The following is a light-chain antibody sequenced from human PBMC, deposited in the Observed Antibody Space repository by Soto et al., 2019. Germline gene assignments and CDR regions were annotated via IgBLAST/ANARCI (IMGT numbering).Light chain of an antibody. CDR3: QQYGNSPQT. Sequence: ETELTQSPGTLSLSPGEIATLSCRASQSVSRSYLAWYQQKPGQAPRLLIYGASSRASGIPDRFSGRGSGTDFTLTISRLEPEDFAVYYCQQYGNSPQTFGGGTKVEIK. CDR2: GAS. J-gene: IGKJ4*01. V-gene: IGKV3-20*01. CDR1: QSVSRSY.